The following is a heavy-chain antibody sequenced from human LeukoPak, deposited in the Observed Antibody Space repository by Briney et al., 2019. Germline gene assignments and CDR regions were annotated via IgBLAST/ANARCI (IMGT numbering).Heavy chain of an antibody. V-gene: IGHV3-23*01. CDR3: AKFHHSGYYFDY. D-gene: IGHD3-22*01. CDR2: ISGSGGST. J-gene: IGHJ4*02. CDR1: GFTFSSSG. Sequence: RTGRSLRLSCAASGFTFSSSGMSWVSQDPGKGLEWVSGISGSGGSTYYADSVEGRFTISRDNSKNTLYLQMNSLRAEDTAVYYCAKFHHSGYYFDYWGQGTLVTVSS.